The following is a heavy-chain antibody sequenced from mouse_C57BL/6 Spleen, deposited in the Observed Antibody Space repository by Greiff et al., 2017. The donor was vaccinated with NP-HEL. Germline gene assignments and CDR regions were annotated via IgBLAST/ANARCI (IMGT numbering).Heavy chain of an antibody. CDR1: GFTFSDYG. D-gene: IGHD1-1*01. Sequence: DVMLVESGGGLVKPGGSLKLSCAASGFTFSDYGMHWVRQAPEKGLEWVAYISSGSSTIYYADTVKGRFTISRDNAKNTLFLQMTSLRSEDTAMYYCARDYGSSYPYAMDYWGQGTSATVSS. J-gene: IGHJ4*01. CDR2: ISSGSSTI. CDR3: ARDYGSSYPYAMDY. V-gene: IGHV5-17*01.